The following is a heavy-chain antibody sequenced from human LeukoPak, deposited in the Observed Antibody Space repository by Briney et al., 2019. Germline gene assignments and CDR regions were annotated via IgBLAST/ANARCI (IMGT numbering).Heavy chain of an antibody. CDR3: AKLITMIVVVTYSDY. V-gene: IGHV3-23*01. CDR1: GSSISSSN. D-gene: IGHD3-22*01. J-gene: IGHJ4*02. Sequence: GTLSLTCAVSGSSISSSNWWSWVRQAPGKGLEWVSTISGSGISTYYADSVKGRFTISRDNSKNTLYLQMNSLRAEDTAVYYCAKLITMIVVVTYSDYWGQGTLVTVSS. CDR2: ISGSGIST.